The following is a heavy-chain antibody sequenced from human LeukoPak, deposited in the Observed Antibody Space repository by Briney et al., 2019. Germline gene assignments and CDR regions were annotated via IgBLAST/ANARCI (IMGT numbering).Heavy chain of an antibody. J-gene: IGHJ4*02. D-gene: IGHD5-12*01. CDR2: ISGSGGST. V-gene: IGHV3-23*01. CDR1: GFTFSSYA. Sequence: GGSLRLSCAASGFTFSSYAMSWVRQAPGKGLAWVSAISGSGGSTYYADSVKGRFTISRDNSKNTLYLQMNSLRAEDTAVYYCAKGGRDSGYDYDSDYWGQGTLVTVSS. CDR3: AKGGRDSGYDYDSDY.